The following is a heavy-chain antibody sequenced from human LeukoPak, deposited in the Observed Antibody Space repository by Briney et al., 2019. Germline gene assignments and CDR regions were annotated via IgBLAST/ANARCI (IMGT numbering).Heavy chain of an antibody. V-gene: IGHV1-69*13. CDR1: GGTFRSYA. J-gene: IGHJ5*02. D-gene: IGHD3-10*01. CDR3: ARDLAMVRGARYRPYKWFDP. Sequence: GASVKVSCKTSGGTFRSYAISWVRQAPGQGLEWMGGIIPIFGTANYAQKFQGRVTITADESTSTAYMELSSLTSEDTAVYYCARDLAMVRGARYRPYKWFDPWGQGTLVTVSS. CDR2: IIPIFGTA.